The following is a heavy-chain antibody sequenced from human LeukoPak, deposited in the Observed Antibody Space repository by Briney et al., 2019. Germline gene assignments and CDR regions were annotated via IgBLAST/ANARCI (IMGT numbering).Heavy chain of an antibody. D-gene: IGHD3-10*01. CDR1: GASISNLY. CDR2: LYDSGST. J-gene: IGHJ5*02. CDR3: TRDSGTTGEVKFDP. Sequence: SETLSLTCTVSGASISNLYLSWIRQPAGKGLEWIGRLYDSGSTNYNPSLKSRVTMSVDTSTNQFFLKMTSVTAADTGVYSCTRDSGTTGEVKFDPWGRGTLVTVSS. V-gene: IGHV4-4*07.